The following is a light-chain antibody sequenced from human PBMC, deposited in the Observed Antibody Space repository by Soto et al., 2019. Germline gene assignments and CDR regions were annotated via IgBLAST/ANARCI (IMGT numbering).Light chain of an antibody. CDR1: QTISRC. CDR2: KAS. CDR3: QHYNSYSEA. V-gene: IGKV1-5*03. Sequence: DFQMTPSPSTLSGSLGERATIPCRASQTISRCFAWYHQTPGKAPKLLMYKASTLKSGVPSRFSGSGSGTESTLTISSLQPDDFATYYCQHYNSYSEAFGQGTKVDIK. J-gene: IGKJ1*01.